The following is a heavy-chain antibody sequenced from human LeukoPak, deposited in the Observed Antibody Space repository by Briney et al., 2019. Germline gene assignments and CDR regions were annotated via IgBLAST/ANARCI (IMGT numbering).Heavy chain of an antibody. CDR2: INHSGST. CDR1: GGSISSYY. V-gene: IGHV4-34*01. CDR3: ARYTAMAPGY. D-gene: IGHD5-18*01. J-gene: IGHJ4*02. Sequence: PSETLSLTCTVSGGSISSYYWSWIRQPPGKGLEWIGEINHSGSTNYNPSLKSRVTISVDTSKNQFSLKLSSVTAADTAVYYCARYTAMAPGYWGQGTLVTVSS.